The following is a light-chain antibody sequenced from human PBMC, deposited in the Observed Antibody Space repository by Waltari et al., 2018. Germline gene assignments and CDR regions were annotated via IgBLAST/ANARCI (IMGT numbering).Light chain of an antibody. CDR2: GAS. CDR1: QSVSSN. J-gene: IGKJ1*01. CDR3: QQYNNWPKA. V-gene: IGKV3-15*01. Sequence: EIVMTQSPVTLSVSPGERATLSCRASQSVSSNLAWYQQKPGQAPRLLIYGASTRATCIPARFSGGGSGTEFTLTINSLQSEDFAVYYCQQYNNWPKAFGQGTKVEIK.